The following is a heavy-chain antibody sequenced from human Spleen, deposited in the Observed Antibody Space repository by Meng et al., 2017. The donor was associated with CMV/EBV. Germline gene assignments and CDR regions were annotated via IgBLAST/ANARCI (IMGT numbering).Heavy chain of an antibody. CDR3: ARRFGSGYADY. D-gene: IGHD5-12*01. J-gene: IGHJ4*02. CDR1: GFTFSSYS. V-gene: IGHV3-21*01. Sequence: VGSLRLTCVSFGFTFSSYSMNWVRQAPGKGLEGVSSISSISRYKHYADSVKRRFTISRDNAKNSIYLQMNSLGAEDTAVYYFARRFGSGYADYWGQGTLVTVSS. CDR2: ISSISRYK.